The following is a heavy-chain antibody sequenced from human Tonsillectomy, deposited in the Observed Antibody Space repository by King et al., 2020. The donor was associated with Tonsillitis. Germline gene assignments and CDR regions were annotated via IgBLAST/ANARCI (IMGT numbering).Heavy chain of an antibody. D-gene: IGHD3-22*01. V-gene: IGHV3-43*01. CDR3: AKDLSADSTGSLFPH. CDR1: GFTFDDYT. J-gene: IGHJ1*01. CDR2: ISWDGVST. Sequence: QLVQSGGVVVQPGGSLRLSCAASGFTFDDYTMHWVRQAPGKGLEWVSLISWDGVSTYYADSMKARFTISRDNSKNSLYLQMNSLRTEDTAFYYYAKDLSADSTGSLFPHWGQRTLVTVSS.